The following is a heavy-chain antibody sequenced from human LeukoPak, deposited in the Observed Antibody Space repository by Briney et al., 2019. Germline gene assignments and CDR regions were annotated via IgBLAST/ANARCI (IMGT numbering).Heavy chain of an antibody. V-gene: IGHV3-7*01. D-gene: IGHD1-26*01. J-gene: IGHJ6*02. CDR1: GFTFSSYR. Sequence: GGSLRLSCAASGFTFSSYRMSWVRPAPGKGLEWVANIKQDGSEKYYVDSVKGRFTISRDNAKNSLYLQMNSLRAEDTAVYYCARVLVGATLYYYYGMDVWGQGTTVTVSS. CDR3: ARVLVGATLYYYYGMDV. CDR2: IKQDGSEK.